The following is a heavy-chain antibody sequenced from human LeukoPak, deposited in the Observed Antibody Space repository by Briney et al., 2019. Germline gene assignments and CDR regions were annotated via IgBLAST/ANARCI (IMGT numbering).Heavy chain of an antibody. V-gene: IGHV1-18*01. Sequence: ASVKVSCKASGYTFTSYGISWVRQAPGQGLEWMGWISAYNGNTNYAQKPQGRVTMTTDASTSTAYMELRSLRSDDTAVYYCARDLAPVGATPNWFDPWGQGTLVTVSS. CDR3: ARDLAPVGATPNWFDP. CDR2: ISAYNGNT. J-gene: IGHJ5*02. CDR1: GYTFTSYG. D-gene: IGHD1-26*01.